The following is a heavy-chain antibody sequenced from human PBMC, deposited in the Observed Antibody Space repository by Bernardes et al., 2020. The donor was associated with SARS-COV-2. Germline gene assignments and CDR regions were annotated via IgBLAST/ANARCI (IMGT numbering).Heavy chain of an antibody. V-gene: IGHV3-53*01. CDR1: GFTVSSNY. D-gene: IGHD3-3*01. Sequence: GSLRLSCAASGFTVSSNYMSWVRQAPGKGLEWVSVIYSGGSTYYADSVKGRFTISRDNSKNTLYLQMNSLRAEDTAVYYCASGGVFWSGYYDFDYWGQGTLVTVSS. CDR3: ASGGVFWSGYYDFDY. J-gene: IGHJ4*02. CDR2: IYSGGST.